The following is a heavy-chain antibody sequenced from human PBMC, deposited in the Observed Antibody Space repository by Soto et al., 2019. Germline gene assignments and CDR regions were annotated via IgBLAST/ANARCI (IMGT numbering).Heavy chain of an antibody. D-gene: IGHD3-3*01. CDR2: MNPNSGNT. Sequence: GSSVKVSCKASGGTFSSYAISWVRQATGQGLEWMGWMNPNSGNTGYAQKFQGRVTMTRNTSISTAYMELSSLRSEDTAVYYFAIGPFQFLSGPAPLHWFDPWGQRTLVTVS. CDR3: AIGPFQFLSGPAPLHWFDP. J-gene: IGHJ5*02. CDR1: GGTFSSYA. V-gene: IGHV1-8*02.